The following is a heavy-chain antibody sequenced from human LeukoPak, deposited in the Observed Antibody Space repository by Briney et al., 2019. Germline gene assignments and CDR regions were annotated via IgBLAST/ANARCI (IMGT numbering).Heavy chain of an antibody. D-gene: IGHD6-19*01. CDR3: ARVPPMYSSGWDKTFDY. Sequence: ASVKVSCKASGYTFTSYGISWVRPAPGQGLEWMGWISAYNGNTNYAQKLQGRVTMTTDTSTSTAYMELRSLRSDDTAVYYCARVPPMYSSGWDKTFDYWGQGTLVTVSS. J-gene: IGHJ4*02. CDR1: GYTFTSYG. V-gene: IGHV1-18*01. CDR2: ISAYNGNT.